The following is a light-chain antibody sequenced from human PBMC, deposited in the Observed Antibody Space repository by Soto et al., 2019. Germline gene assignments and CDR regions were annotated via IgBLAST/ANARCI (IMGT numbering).Light chain of an antibody. V-gene: IGKV1-33*01. CDR3: QQYDNLPLT. CDR1: QGISSW. CDR2: DAS. J-gene: IGKJ4*01. Sequence: DIQMTQSPSSVAASVGDRVTITCRASQGISSWLVWYQQKPGKAPKVLIYDASNLETGVPSRFRGSGSGTDFTFTISSLQPEDIATYYCQQYDNLPLTFGGGTKVDIK.